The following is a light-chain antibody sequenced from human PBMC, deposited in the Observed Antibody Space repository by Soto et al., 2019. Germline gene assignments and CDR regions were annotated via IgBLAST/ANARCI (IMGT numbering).Light chain of an antibody. CDR3: SSYTSSNTLEV. V-gene: IGLV2-14*01. CDR1: SRDVGGSNY. J-gene: IGLJ1*01. CDR2: EVS. Sequence: QSALIQPASVSGSPGQSITISCTGTSRDVGGSNYVSWYQHHPHRAPKLLIYEVSYRPSGVSSRFSGSKSGNTASLSISGIQAEDDADYYCSSYTSSNTLEVFGVGTSSPS.